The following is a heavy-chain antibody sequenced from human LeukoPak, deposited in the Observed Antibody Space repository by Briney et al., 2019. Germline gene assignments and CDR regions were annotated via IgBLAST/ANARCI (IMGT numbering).Heavy chain of an antibody. J-gene: IGHJ4*02. CDR1: GGSISSGDYY. CDR2: IYYSGST. V-gene: IGHV4-61*08. CDR3: ARDAYDFWSGYPVLDYFDY. Sequence: SETLSLTCTVSGGSISSGDYYWSWIRQPPGKGLEWIGYIYYSGSTNYNPSLKSRVTISVDTSKNQFSLKLSSVTAADTAVYYCARDAYDFWSGYPVLDYFDYWGQGTLVTVSS. D-gene: IGHD3-3*01.